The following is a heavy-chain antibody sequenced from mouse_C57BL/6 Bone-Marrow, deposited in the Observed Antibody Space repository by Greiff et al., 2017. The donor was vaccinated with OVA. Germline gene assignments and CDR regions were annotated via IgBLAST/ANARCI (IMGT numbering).Heavy chain of an antibody. J-gene: IGHJ1*03. Sequence: EVKLVESGGGLVKPGGSLKLSCAASGFTFSSYAMSWVRQTPEKRLEWVATISDGGSYTDYPDNVKGRSTISRDNASNNLYLQMSHLKSEDTAMYYCAREGIITAVVAGDWYFDVWGTGTTVTVSS. D-gene: IGHD1-1*01. CDR1: GFTFSSYA. CDR3: AREGIITAVVAGDWYFDV. CDR2: ISDGGSYT. V-gene: IGHV5-4*01.